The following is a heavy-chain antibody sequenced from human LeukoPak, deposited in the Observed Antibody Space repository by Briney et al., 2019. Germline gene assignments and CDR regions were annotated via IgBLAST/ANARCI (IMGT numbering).Heavy chain of an antibody. CDR3: ARDPPFIIGTPFFDY. J-gene: IGHJ4*02. CDR2: ISTSSTYI. D-gene: IGHD1-20*01. V-gene: IGHV3-21*01. Sequence: GGSLRLSCAASGFTFSSYSMNWVRQSPGKGVDWVSSISTSSTYIYYADSVKGRFTIYRDNAKNSLYLQMNSLRAEDTAVYYCARDPPFIIGTPFFDYWGQGTLVTVSS. CDR1: GFTFSSYS.